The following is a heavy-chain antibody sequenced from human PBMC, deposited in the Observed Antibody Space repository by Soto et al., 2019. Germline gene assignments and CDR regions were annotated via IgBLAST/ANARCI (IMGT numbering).Heavy chain of an antibody. CDR3: ARGRVGAKGY. CDR1: GYTFTSYD. D-gene: IGHD1-26*01. Sequence: QVQLVQSGAEVKKPGASVKVFCKASGYTFTSYDINWVRQATGQGPEWMGWMNPHSGNTGYAQKFPGRVTMTRNTSLSTAYKVLITLRSEDTGVYCWARGRVGAKGYWGEGILVTVS. J-gene: IGHJ4*02. V-gene: IGHV1-8*01. CDR2: MNPHSGNT.